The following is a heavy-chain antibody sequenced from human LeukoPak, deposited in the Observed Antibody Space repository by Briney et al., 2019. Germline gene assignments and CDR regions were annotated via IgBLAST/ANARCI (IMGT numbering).Heavy chain of an antibody. CDR1: GGTFSSYV. CDR3: ARALLRYCSSTSCYWFDP. J-gene: IGHJ5*02. D-gene: IGHD2-2*01. Sequence: SVKVSCTASGGTFSSYVISWVRQAPGQGLEWMGGIIPIFGTANYAQKFQGRVTITADESTSTAYMELSSLRSEDTAVYYCARALLRYCSSTSCYWFDPWGQGTLVTVSS. CDR2: IIPIFGTA. V-gene: IGHV1-69*13.